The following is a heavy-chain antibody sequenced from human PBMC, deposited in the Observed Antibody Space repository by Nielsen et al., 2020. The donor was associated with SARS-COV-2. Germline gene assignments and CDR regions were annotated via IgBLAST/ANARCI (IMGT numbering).Heavy chain of an antibody. J-gene: IGHJ4*02. CDR2: INSDSGNT. D-gene: IGHD2-2*01. Sequence: ASVKVSCKASGYTFTAYAIHWVRQDPGQRLEWMGWINSDSGNTKYSQKFRRRVTITRDTSASTAYMELSGLSSEDTAVYYCARSRGCSATSCFFDYWGQGALVTVSS. CDR1: GYTFTAYA. V-gene: IGHV1-3*04. CDR3: ARSRGCSATSCFFDY.